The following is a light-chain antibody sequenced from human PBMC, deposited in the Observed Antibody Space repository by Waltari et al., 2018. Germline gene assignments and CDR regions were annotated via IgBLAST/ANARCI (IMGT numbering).Light chain of an antibody. CDR2: EVS. V-gene: IGLV2-8*01. CDR3: SSYAGSNNWV. CDR1: SSDAGGYNY. J-gene: IGLJ3*02. Sequence: QSVLTQPPSASGSPGQSVTISCTGTSSDAGGYNYVSWYQQYPGKAPKLMIYEVSKRPSVVPDRFSGSKSGNTASLTVSGLQAEDEADYYCSSYAGSNNWVFGGGTKLTVL.